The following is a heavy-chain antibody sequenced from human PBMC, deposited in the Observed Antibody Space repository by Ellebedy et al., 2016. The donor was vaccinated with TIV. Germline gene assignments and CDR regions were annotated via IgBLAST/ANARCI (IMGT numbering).Heavy chain of an antibody. CDR3: ANDLNYYVSGSSGYYYYGKDV. CDR1: GFTFDDYA. CDR2: ISGDGGSP. D-gene: IGHD3-10*01. J-gene: IGHJ6*02. V-gene: IGHV3-43*02. Sequence: GESLKISCAASGFTFDDYALHWVRQAPGKGLEWVSLISGDGGSPYYADSVKGRFTISRANSKNSLYLQMNSMRTEDTALYYCANDLNYYVSGSSGYYYYGKDVWGQGTTVTVSS.